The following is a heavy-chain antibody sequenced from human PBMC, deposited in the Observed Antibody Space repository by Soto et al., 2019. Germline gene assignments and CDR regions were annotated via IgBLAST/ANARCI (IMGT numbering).Heavy chain of an antibody. Sequence: QVQLVQSGAEVKKPGSSVKVSCKASGGTFSSYAISWVRQAPGQGLEWMGGIIPIFGTANYAQKFQGRVTITADESTSTAYMDLSSLRSEDTAVYYCARDYYDSSGYYPIHDAFDIWGQGTMVTVSS. CDR1: GGTFSSYA. CDR3: ARDYYDSSGYYPIHDAFDI. CDR2: IIPIFGTA. D-gene: IGHD3-22*01. J-gene: IGHJ3*02. V-gene: IGHV1-69*01.